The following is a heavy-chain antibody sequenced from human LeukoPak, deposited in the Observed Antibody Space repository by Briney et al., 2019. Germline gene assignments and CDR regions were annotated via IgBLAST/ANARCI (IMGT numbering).Heavy chain of an antibody. CDR3: ARASKRGYYYDSSGPFDY. Sequence: GSLRLSCAASGFTFSSYWMSWVRQAPGKGLEWIGEINHSGSTNYNPSLKSRVTISVDTSKNQFSLKLSSVTAADTAVYYCARASKRGYYYDSSGPFDYWGQGTLVTVSS. D-gene: IGHD3-22*01. CDR2: INHSGST. CDR1: GFTFSSYW. V-gene: IGHV4-34*01. J-gene: IGHJ4*02.